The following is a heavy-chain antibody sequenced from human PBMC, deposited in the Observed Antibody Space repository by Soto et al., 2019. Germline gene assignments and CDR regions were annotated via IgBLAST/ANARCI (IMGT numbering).Heavy chain of an antibody. D-gene: IGHD6-13*01. CDR3: AKDGRTFSSSWYILPNY. CDR1: VFTFSSYA. Sequence: GGSLRLSCAASVFTFSSYAMSWVRQAPGKGLEWVSAISGSGGSTYYADSVKGRFTISRDNSKNTLYLQMNSLRAEDTAVYYCAKDGRTFSSSWYILPNYWGQGTLVTVSS. V-gene: IGHV3-23*01. CDR2: ISGSGGST. J-gene: IGHJ4*02.